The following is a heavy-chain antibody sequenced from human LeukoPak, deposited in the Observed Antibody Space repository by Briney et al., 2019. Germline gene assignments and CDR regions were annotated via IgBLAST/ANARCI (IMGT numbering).Heavy chain of an antibody. CDR2: ITPSSGDT. J-gene: IGHJ4*02. V-gene: IGHV1-2*02. CDR1: GYTFTGYY. CDR3: GRDISKKYSH. D-gene: IGHD2-15*01. Sequence: ASVKVSCKASGYTFTGYYMHWVRQAPGQGLEWMGWITPSSGDTKYAQKFQGRVTMTRDTSISTAYMELSRLRSDDTAVCYCGRDISKKYSHWGQGTLVTVSS.